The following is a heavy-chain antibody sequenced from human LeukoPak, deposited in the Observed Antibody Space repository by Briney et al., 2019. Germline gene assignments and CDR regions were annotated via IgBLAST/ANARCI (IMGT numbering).Heavy chain of an antibody. J-gene: IGHJ4*02. V-gene: IGHV4-39*01. D-gene: IGHD3-22*01. CDR3: ARGYDY. Sequence: PSETLSLTCTVSGGSIIGSTSYWRWIRQPPGKGLDWIGIINYSGSTYYNPSLRSRVTISVDTSKNQFSLKLNSVTASDTAVYYCARGYDYWGQGTLVTVSS. CDR2: INYSGST. CDR1: GGSIIGSTSY.